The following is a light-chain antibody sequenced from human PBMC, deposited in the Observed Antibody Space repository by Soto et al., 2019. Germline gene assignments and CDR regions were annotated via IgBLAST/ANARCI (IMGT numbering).Light chain of an antibody. V-gene: IGLV2-14*01. CDR1: SSDVGGNH. CDR3: SSHTSSSRYV. Sequence: QSVLTQPASVSGSPGQWITISCTGASSDVGGNHVSWYQQHPGKAPRLIIYDVSNRPSGISNRFSGSKSDNTASLTISGLQADDEADYYCSSHTSSSRYVFGTGTKVTVL. J-gene: IGLJ1*01. CDR2: DVS.